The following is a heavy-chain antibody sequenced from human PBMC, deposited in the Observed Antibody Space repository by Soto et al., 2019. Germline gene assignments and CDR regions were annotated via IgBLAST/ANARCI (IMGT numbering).Heavy chain of an antibody. Sequence: QVQLQESGPGLVKPSETLSLTCTVSGGSINNYYWSWIRQPPGKGLEFIGYIYYAGSTTYNPSLKSRVTISVATSKNQFPLKLTSVTAADTAVYYCARLGGYYQALDSWGQGTLLTVSS. CDR1: GGSINNYY. V-gene: IGHV4-59*08. D-gene: IGHD3-22*01. J-gene: IGHJ4*02. CDR2: IYYAGST. CDR3: ARLGGYYQALDS.